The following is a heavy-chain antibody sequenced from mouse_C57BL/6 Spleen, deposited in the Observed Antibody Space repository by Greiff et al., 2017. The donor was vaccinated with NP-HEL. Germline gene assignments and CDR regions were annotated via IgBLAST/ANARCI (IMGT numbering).Heavy chain of an antibody. J-gene: IGHJ4*01. CDR1: GYTFTSYW. D-gene: IGHD2-10*02. CDR2: IHPSDSDT. V-gene: IGHV1-74*01. CDR3: AMYGNHGMDY. Sequence: QVQLQQPGADLVKPGASVKVSCTASGYTFTSYWMHWVQQRPGQGLEWIGRIHPSDSDTNYTQKFKGKATLTVDKSSSTAYMQLSSLTSEDSAVYYCAMYGNHGMDYWGQGTSVTVSS.